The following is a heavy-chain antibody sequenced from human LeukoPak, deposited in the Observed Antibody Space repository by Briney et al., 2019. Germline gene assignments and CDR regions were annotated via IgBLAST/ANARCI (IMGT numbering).Heavy chain of an antibody. V-gene: IGHV1-69*04. D-gene: IGHD3-16*01. CDR3: AGDDLHGGFDY. Sequence: SVKVSCKASGGTFSSYTINWVRQAPGQGLEWMGRIIPILGIANYAQKFQGRVTITADKSTSTAYMELSSLRSEDTAVYYCAGDDLHGGFDYWGQGTLVTVSS. CDR2: IIPILGIA. J-gene: IGHJ4*02. CDR1: GGTFSSYT.